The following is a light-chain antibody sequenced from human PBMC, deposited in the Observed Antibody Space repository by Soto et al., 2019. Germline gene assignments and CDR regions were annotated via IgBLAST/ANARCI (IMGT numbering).Light chain of an antibody. V-gene: IGKV1-9*01. Sequence: DIHLTQSPSFLSASVGDRFTITCRASQGIRTYLAWYQQKPGKAPNLLVYAASTLQSGVPSRFSGSGSGTEFTLTISSLQPEDFASYYCQQLNSYPLTFGGGTKVEI. CDR1: QGIRTY. J-gene: IGKJ4*01. CDR2: AAS. CDR3: QQLNSYPLT.